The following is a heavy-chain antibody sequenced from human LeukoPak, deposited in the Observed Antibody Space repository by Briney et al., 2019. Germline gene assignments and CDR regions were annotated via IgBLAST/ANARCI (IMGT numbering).Heavy chain of an antibody. CDR1: GGSISSSSYY. J-gene: IGHJ5*02. CDR3: ARRSGWLPYNWFDP. CDR2: INHSGST. V-gene: IGHV4-39*07. D-gene: IGHD6-19*01. Sequence: SETLSLTCTVSGGSISSSSYYWGWIRQPPGKGLEWIGEINHSGSTNYNPSLKSRVTISVDTSKNQFSLKLSSVTAADTAVYYCARRSGWLPYNWFDPWGQGTLVTVSS.